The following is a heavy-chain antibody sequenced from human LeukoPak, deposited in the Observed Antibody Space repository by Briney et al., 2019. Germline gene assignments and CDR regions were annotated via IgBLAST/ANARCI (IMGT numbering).Heavy chain of an antibody. Sequence: SVKVSCKASGGTFSSYAISWVRQAPGQGLEWMGGIIPIFGTANYAQKFQGRVTITADESTSTAYMELSSLRSEDTAVYYCASNHCSSTSCYDYWGQGTLVTVSS. D-gene: IGHD2-2*01. J-gene: IGHJ4*02. V-gene: IGHV1-69*13. CDR3: ASNHCSSTSCYDY. CDR1: GGTFSSYA. CDR2: IIPIFGTA.